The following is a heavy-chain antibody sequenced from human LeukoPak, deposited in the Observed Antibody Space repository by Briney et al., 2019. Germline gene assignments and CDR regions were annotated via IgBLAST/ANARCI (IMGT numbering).Heavy chain of an antibody. CDR3: ARGSGGSYYMNY. CDR2: IYSGGST. V-gene: IGHV3-53*01. J-gene: IGHJ4*02. CDR1: GFTVSTNY. Sequence: GGSLRLSCAASGFTVSTNYMSWVRQAPGQGLEWVSVIYSGGSTYYADSVKGRFTISRDNSKNTLYLQMNSRRAEDTAVYYCARGSGGSYYMNYWGQGTLVTVSS. D-gene: IGHD1-26*01.